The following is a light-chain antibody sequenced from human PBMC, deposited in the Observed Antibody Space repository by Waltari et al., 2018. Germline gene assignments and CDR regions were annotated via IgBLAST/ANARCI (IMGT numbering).Light chain of an antibody. J-gene: IGKJ1*01. CDR2: GAY. CDR1: QSVSRN. V-gene: IGKV3-15*01. CDR3: QQYISWPWT. Sequence: VMTQSPATLSVSPGERATLSCRARQSVSRNLAWDPQKPGQAPRLLIYGAYTRGTGIPARFSGSGSGTEFSLTFSSLQSEDFAVYYCQQYISWPWTFGQGTKVEIK.